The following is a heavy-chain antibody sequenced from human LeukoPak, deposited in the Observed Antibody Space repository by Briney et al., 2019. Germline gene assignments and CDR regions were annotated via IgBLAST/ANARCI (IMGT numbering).Heavy chain of an antibody. J-gene: IGHJ5*02. CDR1: GGTFSSYA. D-gene: IGHD3-22*01. CDR3: ASGYDSSGNDL. Sequence: SVKVSCKASGGTFSSYAISWVRQAPGQGLEWMGGMIPIFGTANYAQKLQGRVTINTDEYTRTAYMEVSSLRSEDTAVYYCASGYDSSGNDLWGQGTLVTVSS. CDR2: MIPIFGTA. V-gene: IGHV1-69*05.